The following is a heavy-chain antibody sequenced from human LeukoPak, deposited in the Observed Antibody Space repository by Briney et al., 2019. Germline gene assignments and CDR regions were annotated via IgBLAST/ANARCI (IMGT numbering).Heavy chain of an antibody. D-gene: IGHD3-22*01. V-gene: IGHV4-38-2*02. CDR2: IYHSRST. CDR3: ARDSEALSSCYYWSVGWFDP. J-gene: IGHJ5*02. Sequence: SETLSLTCTVSGYSISSGYYWCWSRQPPGRGLEGIGTIYHSRSTYYNPSLKSRFTISVDNSKNQFSLTLSSVTAADTAVYYCARDSEALSSCYYWSVGWFDPWGQGTLVTVSS. CDR1: GYSISSGYY.